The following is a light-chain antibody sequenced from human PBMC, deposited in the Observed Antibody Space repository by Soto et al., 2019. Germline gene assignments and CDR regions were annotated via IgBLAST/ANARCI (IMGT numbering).Light chain of an antibody. Sequence: QSALTQPASVSGSPGQSITISCTGTSSDVGGYNYVSWYQQPPGKAPKLIIYDVSNRPSGVSNRFSGFKSGNTASLTISGLQAEDEADYYCSSYTSSSTLVVFGGGTKLTV. J-gene: IGLJ2*01. CDR2: DVS. V-gene: IGLV2-14*01. CDR1: SSDVGGYNY. CDR3: SSYTSSSTLVV.